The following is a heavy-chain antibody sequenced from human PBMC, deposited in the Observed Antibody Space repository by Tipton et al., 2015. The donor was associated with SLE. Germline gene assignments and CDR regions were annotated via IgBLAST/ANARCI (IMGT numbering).Heavy chain of an antibody. CDR1: GGSINSDTYY. CDR3: AKEKPGSGLDP. D-gene: IGHD3-3*01. V-gene: IGHV4-39*07. J-gene: IGHJ5*02. Sequence: TLSLTCTVSGGSINSDTYYWGWIRQAPGKGLEWIGSIYSSGSAYYNPSLSSRVTISLDMSKNQFSLNLRSVTAADTALYYCAKEKPGSGLDPWGQGTLVTVSS. CDR2: IYSSGSA.